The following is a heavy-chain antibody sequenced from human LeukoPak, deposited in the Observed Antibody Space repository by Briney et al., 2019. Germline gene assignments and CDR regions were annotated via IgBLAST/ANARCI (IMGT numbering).Heavy chain of an antibody. V-gene: IGHV1-2*02. D-gene: IGHD5-12*01. Sequence: GASVKVSCKGSGYSFTRFYVHWVRQAPGRGGEWMGWINPNNGGTNYARQFQGRVTLTRDTSINTAYMDLTTLTSDDTAVYYCARVEARSSDDSGYPFWGQGTPVTVSS. CDR2: INPNNGGT. CDR1: GYSFTRFY. J-gene: IGHJ4*02. CDR3: ARVEARSSDDSGYPF.